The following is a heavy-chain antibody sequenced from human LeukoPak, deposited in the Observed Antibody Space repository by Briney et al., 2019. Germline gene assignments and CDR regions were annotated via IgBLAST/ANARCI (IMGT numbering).Heavy chain of an antibody. D-gene: IGHD3-9*01. CDR1: GFTFSGYY. CDR2: ISSSGSTI. Sequence: GGSLRLSCAASGFTFSGYYMSWIRQAPGKGLEWVSYISSSGSTIYYADSVKGRFTISRDSAKNSLYLQMNSLRAEDTAVYYCARDWALTGYYLYYFDYWGQGTLVTVSS. CDR3: ARDWALTGYYLYYFDY. J-gene: IGHJ4*02. V-gene: IGHV3-11*04.